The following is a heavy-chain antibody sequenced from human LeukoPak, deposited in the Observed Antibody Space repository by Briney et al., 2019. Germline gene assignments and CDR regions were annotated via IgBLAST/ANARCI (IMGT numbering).Heavy chain of an antibody. CDR3: ARGHSGYDYGLFDY. CDR1: GYSISSGYY. CDR2: IYHSGST. Sequence: SETLSLTCAVSGYSISSGYYWGWIRQPPGKGLEWIGSIYHSGSTYYNPSLKSRVTISVDTSKNQFSLKLSSVTAADTAVYYCARGHSGYDYGLFDYWGPGTLVTVSS. D-gene: IGHD5-12*01. V-gene: IGHV4-38-2*01. J-gene: IGHJ4*02.